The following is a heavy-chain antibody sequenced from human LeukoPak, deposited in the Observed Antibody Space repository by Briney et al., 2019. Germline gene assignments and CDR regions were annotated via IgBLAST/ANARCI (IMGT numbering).Heavy chain of an antibody. Sequence: GGSLRLSCAASGFTFSSYGMHWVRQAPGKGLEWVAFIRYDGSNKYYADSVKGRFTISRDNSKNTLYLQMNSLRAEDTAVYYCVRGGTLFDYWGQGTLVTVSS. J-gene: IGHJ4*02. CDR1: GFTFSSYG. V-gene: IGHV3-30*02. CDR3: VRGGTLFDY. CDR2: IRYDGSNK. D-gene: IGHD4-23*01.